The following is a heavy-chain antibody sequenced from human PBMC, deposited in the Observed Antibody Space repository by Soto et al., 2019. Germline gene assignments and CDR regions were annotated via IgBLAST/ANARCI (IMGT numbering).Heavy chain of an antibody. CDR1: GFTFDDYA. V-gene: IGHV3-9*01. D-gene: IGHD6-19*01. Sequence: EVQLVESGGGLVQPGRSLRLSCAASGFTFDDYAMHWVRQAPGKGLEWVSGISWNSGSIGYADSVKGRFTISRDNAKNSLYLQMNSLRAEDTALYYCAKDILRSGWYYFDYWGQGTLVTVSS. CDR3: AKDILRSGWYYFDY. CDR2: ISWNSGSI. J-gene: IGHJ4*02.